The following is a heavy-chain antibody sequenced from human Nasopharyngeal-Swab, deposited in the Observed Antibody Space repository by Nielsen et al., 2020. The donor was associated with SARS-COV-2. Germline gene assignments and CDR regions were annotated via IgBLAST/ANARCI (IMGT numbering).Heavy chain of an antibody. J-gene: IGHJ4*02. CDR2: IYPGDSDT. CDR1: GYSFTNFW. D-gene: IGHD3-10*01. V-gene: IGHV5-51*01. Sequence: KVSCKGSGYSFTNFWIGWVRQMPGKGLEWMGIIYPGDSDTRYSPSFQGQVTISADKSISTAYLQWSSLKASDTAMYYCARLGITMVRGVSGGYYFDYWGQGTLVTVSS. CDR3: ARLGITMVRGVSGGYYFDY.